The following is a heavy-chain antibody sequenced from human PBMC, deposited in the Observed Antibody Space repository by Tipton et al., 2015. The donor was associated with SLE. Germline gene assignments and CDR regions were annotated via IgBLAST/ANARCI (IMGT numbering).Heavy chain of an antibody. Sequence: TLSLTCAVSGYSITSGDYWGWIRQPPWKGLGWVGSLYHRGSTYYNPSLKSRVTISTDTSKNEIYLKLTSVTATDTAVYFCARDPYDSTWRNGWFDPWGQGTLVTVSS. CDR2: LYHRGST. CDR3: ARDPYDSTWRNGWFDP. CDR1: GYSITSGDY. J-gene: IGHJ5*02. D-gene: IGHD6-13*01. V-gene: IGHV4-38-2*02.